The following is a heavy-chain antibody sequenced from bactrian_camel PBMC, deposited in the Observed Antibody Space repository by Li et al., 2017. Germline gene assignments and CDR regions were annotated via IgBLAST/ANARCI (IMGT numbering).Heavy chain of an antibody. D-gene: IGHD7*01. Sequence: HVQLVESGGGSVQAGETLRLSCTVSGFTFDDFDMGWFRQAPGNEREAVASITSEGYSTYYIGSVKGRFTISRDDNMNTVYLEMNTLQPEDTAVYYCAARVTGGCVNLSERYSYWGQGTQVTVS. J-gene: IGHJ4*01. CDR3: AARVTGGCVNLSERYSY. V-gene: IGHV3S60*01. CDR1: GFTFDDFD. CDR2: ITSEGYST.